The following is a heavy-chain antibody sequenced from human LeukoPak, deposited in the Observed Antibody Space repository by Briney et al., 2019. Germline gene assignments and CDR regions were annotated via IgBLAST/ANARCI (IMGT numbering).Heavy chain of an antibody. D-gene: IGHD5-18*01. CDR3: ARKIQLWYFDY. Sequence: SETLSLTCAVSGGSISSNSYCWGWIRQPPGKGLEWIGSIYYSGSTYYNPSLNSRATISVDTCKNQFSLKLSSVTAADTAVYYCARKIQLWYFDYWGQGTLVTVSS. CDR1: GGSISSNSYC. CDR2: IYYSGST. V-gene: IGHV4-39*07. J-gene: IGHJ4*02.